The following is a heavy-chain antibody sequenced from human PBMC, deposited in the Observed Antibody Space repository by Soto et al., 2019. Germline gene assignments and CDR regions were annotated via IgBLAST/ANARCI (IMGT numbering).Heavy chain of an antibody. CDR1: GGTFSSSA. CDR3: ARVRPERGKDV. D-gene: IGHD6-25*01. Sequence: QVQLVQSGAEVKKPGSSVKVSCKASGGTFSSSAISWVRQAPGQGLEWMGAIIPVFGTAHYAQKFQGRVTITADKPTSTAYMELSRLRSKDTAVYYCARVRPERGKDVWGQGTTVTVSS. J-gene: IGHJ6*02. CDR2: IIPVFGTA. V-gene: IGHV1-69*06.